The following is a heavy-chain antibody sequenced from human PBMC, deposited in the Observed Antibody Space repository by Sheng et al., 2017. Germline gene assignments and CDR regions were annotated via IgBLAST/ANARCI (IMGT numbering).Heavy chain of an antibody. J-gene: IGHJ5*02. Sequence: QVQLVQSGAEVKKPGASVKVSCKASGYTFTGYYMHWVRQAPGQGLEWMGWINPNTGDTNYAQKFQGRVTMSRDTSISTAYMELTRLRSDDTAVYYCARDVQSGSYWFDPWGQGTLVTVSS. CDR3: ARDVQSGSYWFDP. D-gene: IGHD1-26*01. V-gene: IGHV1-2*02. CDR2: INPNTGDT. CDR1: GYTFTGYY.